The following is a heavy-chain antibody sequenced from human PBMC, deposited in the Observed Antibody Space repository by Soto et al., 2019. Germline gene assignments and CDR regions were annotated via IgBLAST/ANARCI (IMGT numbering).Heavy chain of an antibody. CDR1: GGSFSGYY. CDR3: ARGEAYCSSTSCYRGNYYYYGMDV. V-gene: IGHV4-34*01. Sequence: PSETLSLTCAVYGGSFSGYYWSWIRQPPGKGLEWIGEVNHSGSTNYNPSLKSRVTISVDTSKNQFSLKLSSVTAADTAVYYCARGEAYCSSTSCYRGNYYYYGMDVWGQGTTVTVSS. D-gene: IGHD2-2*01. J-gene: IGHJ6*02. CDR2: VNHSGST.